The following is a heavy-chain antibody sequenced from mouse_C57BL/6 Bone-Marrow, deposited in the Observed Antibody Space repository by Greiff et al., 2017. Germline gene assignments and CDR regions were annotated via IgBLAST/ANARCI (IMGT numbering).Heavy chain of an antibody. Sequence: QVQLQQPGAELVKPGASVKLSCKASGYTFTSYWMHWVKQRPGRGLEWIGRIDPNSGGTKYNEQFKSKATLTVDKPSSTAYMQLSSLTSEESAVYYCARSMIIHFDDWGQGTTLTVSS. CDR2: IDPNSGGT. CDR3: ARSMIIHFDD. J-gene: IGHJ2*01. V-gene: IGHV1-72*01. D-gene: IGHD2-4*01. CDR1: GYTFTSYW.